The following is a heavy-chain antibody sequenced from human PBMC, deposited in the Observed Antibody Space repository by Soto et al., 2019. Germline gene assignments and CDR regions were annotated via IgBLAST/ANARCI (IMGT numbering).Heavy chain of an antibody. CDR1: GYTFSSRA. D-gene: IGHD2-8*02. CDR3: ATLLGFSSGGSWYSHLADY. J-gene: IGHJ4*02. V-gene: IGHV3-23*01. CDR2: IDGGGTT. Sequence: EVHLWESGGDLVQPGGSLRVSCVGSGYTFSSRAMSWVRQAPGKGLEWVSGIDGGGTTDYADSVKGRFTISRDNSQDTLYLQMNSLRAEDTAVYYCATLLGFSSGGSWYSHLADYWVRGTLVTVSS.